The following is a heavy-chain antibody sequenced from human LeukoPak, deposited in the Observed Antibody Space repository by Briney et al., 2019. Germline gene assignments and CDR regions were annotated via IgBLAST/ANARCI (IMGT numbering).Heavy chain of an antibody. CDR1: GYALPSYY. CDR3: ARLDCSGGSCYSGTDY. Sequence: AVPVSCQASGYALPSYYMHWVRQAPGHRLEWMGIINPSGGNTSHAQKSQGRVTMNRDTSTSTVYMELRSLRSEDTGVYCCARLDCSGGSCYSGTDYWGQGTLVTVSS. V-gene: IGHV1-46*01. J-gene: IGHJ4*02. D-gene: IGHD2-15*01. CDR2: INPSGGNT.